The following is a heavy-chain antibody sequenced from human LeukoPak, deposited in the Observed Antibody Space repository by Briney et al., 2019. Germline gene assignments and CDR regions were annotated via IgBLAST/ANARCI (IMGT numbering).Heavy chain of an antibody. D-gene: IGHD7-27*01. CDR1: FVSLNSGSYY. CDR2: IYHSGST. J-gene: IGHJ4*02. V-gene: IGHV4-39*01. Sequence: SETLSLTCAVSFVSLNSGSYYWGWLRQPPGRGLEWIGSIYHSGSTYYNSSLKSRVTISVDTSKNQFSLKLNSVTAADTAIYSCARPYKNWGFVNWGQGTLVTVSS. CDR3: ARPYKNWGFVN.